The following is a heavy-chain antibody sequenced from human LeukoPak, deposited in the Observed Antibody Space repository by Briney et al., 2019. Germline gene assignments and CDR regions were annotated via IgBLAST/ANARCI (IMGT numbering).Heavy chain of an antibody. V-gene: IGHV3-53*01. J-gene: IGHJ6*03. CDR1: GFTVSSNY. D-gene: IGHD3-22*01. CDR3: ARGSPYYDSSGYPYYMDV. Sequence: GGSLRLSCAASGFTVSSNYMSWVRQAPGKGLEWVSVIYSGGSTYYADSVKGRFTISRDNSKNTLYLQMNSLRAEDTAVYYCARGSPYYDSSGYPYYMDVWAKGPRSPSP. CDR2: IYSGGST.